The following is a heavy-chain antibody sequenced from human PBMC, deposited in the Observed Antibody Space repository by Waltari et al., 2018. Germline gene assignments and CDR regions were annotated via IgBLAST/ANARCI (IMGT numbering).Heavy chain of an antibody. Sequence: QVQLVQSGAEVKKPGASVKVSCKASGYTFTSYAMHWVRQAPGQRLEWMGWINAGNGNTKYSQKFQGRVTITRDTSASTAYMELSSLRSEDTAVYYCARDLPPPYSSGWYDYWGQGTLVTVSS. CDR1: GYTFTSYA. CDR2: INAGNGNT. V-gene: IGHV1-3*01. D-gene: IGHD6-19*01. CDR3: ARDLPPPYSSGWYDY. J-gene: IGHJ4*02.